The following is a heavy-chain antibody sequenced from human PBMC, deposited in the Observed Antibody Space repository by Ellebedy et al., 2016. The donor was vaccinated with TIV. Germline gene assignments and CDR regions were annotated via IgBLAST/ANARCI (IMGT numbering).Heavy chain of an antibody. V-gene: IGHV1-8*01. CDR2: MNPNSGNT. J-gene: IGHJ4*02. Sequence: ASVKVSCXASGYTFTSYDINWVRQATGQGLEWMGWMNPNSGNTGYAQKFQGRVTMTRNTSISTAYMELSSLRSEDTAVYYCATVVPAFWSGHNGFDYWGQGTLVTVSS. CDR1: GYTFTSYD. D-gene: IGHD3-3*01. CDR3: ATVVPAFWSGHNGFDY.